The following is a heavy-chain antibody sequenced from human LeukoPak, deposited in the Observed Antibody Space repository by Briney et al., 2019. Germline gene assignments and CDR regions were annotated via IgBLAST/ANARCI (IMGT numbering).Heavy chain of an antibody. J-gene: IGHJ3*02. CDR3: ARRYCSSTTCYSFDI. CDR2: TSYGGNSK. V-gene: IGHV3-30*12. CDR1: GFTFSSYG. Sequence: PGGSLRLSCAASGFTFSSYGMHWVRQAPGKGLEWVAVTSYGGNSKYYADSVKGRFTISRDNSKNTLYLQMNSLRAEDTAVYYCARRYCSSTTCYSFDIWDQGTMVTVSS. D-gene: IGHD2-2*01.